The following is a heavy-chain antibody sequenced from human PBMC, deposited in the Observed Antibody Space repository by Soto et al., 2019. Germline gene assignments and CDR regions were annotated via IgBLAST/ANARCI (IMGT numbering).Heavy chain of an antibody. CDR2: INRDGSST. J-gene: IGHJ4*02. CDR3: AREIVPTGEYYFDS. D-gene: IGHD2-2*01. Sequence: EVQLVESGGGLVQPGGSLRLSCAASGFTFRNYWMHWVRQAPGKGLVWVSRINRDGSSTSYADSVKGRVTISRDTAKNTMYLQMNSLRAEDTAVYYCAREIVPTGEYYFDSWGQGTLVTVSS. V-gene: IGHV3-74*01. CDR1: GFTFRNYW.